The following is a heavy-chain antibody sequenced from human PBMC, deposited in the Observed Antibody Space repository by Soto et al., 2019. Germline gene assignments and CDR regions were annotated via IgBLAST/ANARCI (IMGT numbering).Heavy chain of an antibody. CDR2: ISAAGDP. CDR1: GFTFRNYD. V-gene: IGHV3-13*05. J-gene: IGHJ6*02. CDR3: ARTDRDFYGLDV. Sequence: ESGGGLVQPGGSLRLSCEASGFTFRNYDMHWVRQGTGKGLEWVSGISAAGDPDYADSVEGRFTISRENAQNSFFLQMNSLRVGDTAVYYCARTDRDFYGLDVWCQGTTVIVSS.